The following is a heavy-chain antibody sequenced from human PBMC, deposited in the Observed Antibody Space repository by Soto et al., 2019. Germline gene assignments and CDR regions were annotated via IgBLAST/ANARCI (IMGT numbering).Heavy chain of an antibody. J-gene: IGHJ4*02. Sequence: EVQLVESGGGFVQPGGSLRLSCSASEFSFSDYWMTWVRQAPGKGLEWVASIKKDGSEKSYVDSVKGRFTISRDNAKNSLYLHMSSLRDEDTAVYYCARRAAVVGLDYWGPGALVTVSS. CDR2: IKKDGSEK. CDR3: ARRAAVVGLDY. V-gene: IGHV3-7*01. CDR1: EFSFSDYW. D-gene: IGHD6-13*01.